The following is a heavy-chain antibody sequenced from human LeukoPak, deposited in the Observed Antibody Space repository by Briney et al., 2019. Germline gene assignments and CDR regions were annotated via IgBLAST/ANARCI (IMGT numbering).Heavy chain of an antibody. J-gene: IGHJ4*02. V-gene: IGHV3-48*01. CDR3: ARISNSSSRSFDY. D-gene: IGHD6-6*01. CDR1: GFTFSSYS. Sequence: GGSLRLSCAASGFTFSSYSMNWVRQAPGKGLEWVSYISSSSSTIYYADSVKGRITISRDNAKNSLCLQMNSLRAEDTAVYYCARISNSSSRSFDYWGQGTLVTVSS. CDR2: ISSSSSTI.